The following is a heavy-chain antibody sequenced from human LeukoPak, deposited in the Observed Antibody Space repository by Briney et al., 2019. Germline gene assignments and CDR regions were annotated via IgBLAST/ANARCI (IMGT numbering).Heavy chain of an antibody. CDR1: GYTFTSYG. Sequence: GASVKVSCKASGYTFTSYGISWVRQAPGRGLEWMGWISAYNGNTNYAQKLQGRVTMTTDTSTSTAYMELRSLRSDDTAVYYCAREMVRGHWQNYYYYYGMDVWGQGTTVTVSS. CDR3: AREMVRGHWQNYYYYYGMDV. J-gene: IGHJ6*02. D-gene: IGHD3-10*01. V-gene: IGHV1-18*01. CDR2: ISAYNGNT.